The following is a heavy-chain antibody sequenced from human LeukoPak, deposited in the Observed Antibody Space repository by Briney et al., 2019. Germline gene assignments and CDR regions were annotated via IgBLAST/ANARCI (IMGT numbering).Heavy chain of an antibody. D-gene: IGHD1-20*01. V-gene: IGHV1-18*04. CDR2: ISAYNGNI. CDR3: ARDGNWNDDDY. J-gene: IGHJ4*02. CDR1: GYSFTDYY. Sequence: ASVKVSCKASGYSFTDYYMHWVRQAPGQGLEWMGWISAYNGNINYAQKLQGRVTMTTDTSTSTAYMELRSLRSDDTAVYYCARDGNWNDDDYWGQGTLVTVSS.